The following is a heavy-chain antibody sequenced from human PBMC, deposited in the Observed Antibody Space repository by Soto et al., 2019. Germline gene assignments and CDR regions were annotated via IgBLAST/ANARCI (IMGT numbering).Heavy chain of an antibody. D-gene: IGHD6-19*01. V-gene: IGHV4-4*02. CDR2: IYHSGST. Sequence: SETLSLTCAVSGGSISSSNWWSWVRQPPGKGLEWIGEIYHSGSTNYNPSLKSRVTISVDKSKNQFSLKLSSVTAADTAVYYCARVLAVAGRAINFDYWGQGTLVTVSS. CDR1: GGSISSSNW. CDR3: ARVLAVAGRAINFDY. J-gene: IGHJ4*02.